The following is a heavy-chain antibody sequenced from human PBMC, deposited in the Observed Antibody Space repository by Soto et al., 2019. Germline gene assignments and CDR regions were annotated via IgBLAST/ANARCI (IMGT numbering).Heavy chain of an antibody. V-gene: IGHV1-46*03. CDR2: INPSGGST. Sequence: ASVKVSCKASGYTFTSYYMHWVRQAPGQGLEWMGIINPSGGSTSYAQKFQGRVTMTRDTSTSTVYMELSSLRSEDTAVYYCARTMVRGVIKMDYYYYGMDVWGQGTKVTGSS. J-gene: IGHJ6*02. D-gene: IGHD3-10*01. CDR1: GYTFTSYY. CDR3: ARTMVRGVIKMDYYYYGMDV.